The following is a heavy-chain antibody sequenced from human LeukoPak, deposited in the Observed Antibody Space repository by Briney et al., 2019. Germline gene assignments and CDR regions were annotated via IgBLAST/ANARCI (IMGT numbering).Heavy chain of an antibody. CDR1: GYTFTSYG. Sequence: ASVKVSCKASGYTFTSYGISWVRQAPGQGLEWMGWISAYNGNTNYAQKLQGRVTMTTDTSTSTAYMELRSLRSDDTAVYYCARVGDVSDYYDSSGFDGYWGQGTLVTVSS. V-gene: IGHV1-18*01. CDR3: ARVGDVSDYYDSSGFDGY. D-gene: IGHD3-22*01. CDR2: ISAYNGNT. J-gene: IGHJ4*02.